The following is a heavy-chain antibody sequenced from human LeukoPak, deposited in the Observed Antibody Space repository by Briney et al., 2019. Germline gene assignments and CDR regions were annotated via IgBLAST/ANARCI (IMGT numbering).Heavy chain of an antibody. V-gene: IGHV1-2*02. CDR1: GYTFTGYY. Sequence: GASVKVSCKASGYTFTGYYMHWMRQAPGQGLEWMGWINPNSGGTNYAQKFQGRVTMTRDTSISTAYMELGRLRSDDTAVYYCARDRGYYDSSGYYYGGDFDYWGQGTLVTVSS. D-gene: IGHD3-22*01. CDR2: INPNSGGT. J-gene: IGHJ4*02. CDR3: ARDRGYYDSSGYYYGGDFDY.